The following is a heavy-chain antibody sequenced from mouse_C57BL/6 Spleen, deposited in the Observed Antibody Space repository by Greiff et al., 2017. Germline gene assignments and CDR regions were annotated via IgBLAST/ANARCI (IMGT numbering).Heavy chain of an antibody. CDR1: GYTFTSYW. CDR2: IDPSDSYT. CDR3: ATGYYGSEAWFAY. V-gene: IGHV1-69*01. J-gene: IGHJ3*01. Sequence: VQLQQPGAELVMPGASVKLSCKASGYTFTSYWMHWVKQRPGQGLEWIGEIDPSDSYTNYNQKFKGKSTLTVDKSSSTAYMQLSSLTSEDSAVYYCATGYYGSEAWFAYWGQGTLVTVSA. D-gene: IGHD1-1*01.